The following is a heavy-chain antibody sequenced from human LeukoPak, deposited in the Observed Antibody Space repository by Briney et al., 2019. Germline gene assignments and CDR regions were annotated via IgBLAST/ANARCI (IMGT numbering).Heavy chain of an antibody. D-gene: IGHD2-15*01. CDR2: IKQDGSEK. CDR3: STALVN. CDR1: GFTFTDYW. Sequence: GSLRLSCAASGFTFTDYWMDWVRQAPGRGLEWVANIKQDGSEKYYVDSVKGRFTISRDNAENSLYLQMDSLRVEDTAVYYCSTALVNWGQGTLVTVSS. V-gene: IGHV3-7*01. J-gene: IGHJ4*02.